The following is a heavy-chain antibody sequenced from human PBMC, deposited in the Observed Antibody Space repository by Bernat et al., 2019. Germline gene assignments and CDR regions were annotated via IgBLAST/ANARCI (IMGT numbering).Heavy chain of an antibody. D-gene: IGHD2-15*01. J-gene: IGHJ3*02. CDR1: GFTFSSYW. V-gene: IGHV3-7*03. CDR3: ARDGGYCSGGSCYDAFDI. Sequence: EVQLVESGGGLVQPGGSLRLSCAASGFTFSSYWMSWVRQAPGQGLEWVANIKQDGSEKYYVDSVKGRFTISRDNAKNSLYLQMNSLRAEDTAVYYCARDGGYCSGGSCYDAFDIWGQGTMVTVSS. CDR2: IKQDGSEK.